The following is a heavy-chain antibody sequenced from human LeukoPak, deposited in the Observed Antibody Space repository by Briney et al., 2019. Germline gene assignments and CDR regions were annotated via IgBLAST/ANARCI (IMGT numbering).Heavy chain of an antibody. Sequence: PSETLSLTCAVYGGSFSGYYWSWIRQPPGKGLEWIGEINHSGSTNYNPSLKSRVTISVDTSKNQFSLKLSSVTAADTAVYYCARGTRGSDSSFDFWGQGTLVTVSS. J-gene: IGHJ4*02. V-gene: IGHV4-34*01. D-gene: IGHD2-15*01. CDR1: GGSFSGYY. CDR2: INHSGST. CDR3: ARGTRGSDSSFDF.